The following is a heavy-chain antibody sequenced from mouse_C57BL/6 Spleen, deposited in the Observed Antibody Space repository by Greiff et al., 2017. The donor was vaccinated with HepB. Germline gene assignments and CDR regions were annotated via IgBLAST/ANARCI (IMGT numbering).Heavy chain of an antibody. J-gene: IGHJ4*01. V-gene: IGHV2-6-1*01. D-gene: IGHD6-2*01. Sequence: VQLQQSGPGLVAPSQSLSITCTVSGFSLTSYGVHWVRQPPGKGLEWLVVIWSDGSTTYNSALKSRLSISKDNSKSQVFLKMNSLQTDDTAMYYCARHHSLYYAMDYWGQGTSVTVSS. CDR3: ARHHSLYYAMDY. CDR2: IWSDGST. CDR1: GFSLTSYG.